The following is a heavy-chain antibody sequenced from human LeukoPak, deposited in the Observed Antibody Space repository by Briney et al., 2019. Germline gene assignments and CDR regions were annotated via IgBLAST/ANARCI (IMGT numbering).Heavy chain of an antibody. D-gene: IGHD7-27*01. CDR2: ISSDGSNQ. CDR3: ARDNWGWDY. CDR1: GFTFNSYP. J-gene: IGHJ4*02. V-gene: IGHV3-30*01. Sequence: GKSLRLSCAASGFTFNSYPMNWVREAPGKGLEWVAVISSDGSNQYYADSVKGRFTISRDNSKSTLSLQMNSLRDADTAVYYCARDNWGWDYWGQGTLVAVSS.